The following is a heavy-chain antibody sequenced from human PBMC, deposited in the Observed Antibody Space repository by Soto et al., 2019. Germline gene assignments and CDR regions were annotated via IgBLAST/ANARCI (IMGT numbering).Heavy chain of an antibody. J-gene: IGHJ6*02. D-gene: IGHD4-4*01. Sequence: GGSLRLSCAASGFTVSSNYMSWVRQAPGKGLEWVSVIYSGGSTYYADSVKGRFTISRDNSKNTLYLQMNSLRAEDTAVYYCAIESHYKSYYGMDVWGQGTTVTVS. CDR2: IYSGGST. CDR1: GFTVSSNY. V-gene: IGHV3-53*01. CDR3: AIESHYKSYYGMDV.